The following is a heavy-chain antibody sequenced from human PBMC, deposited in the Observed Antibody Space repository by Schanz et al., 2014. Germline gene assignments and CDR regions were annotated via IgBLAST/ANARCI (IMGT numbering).Heavy chain of an antibody. CDR3: AKAYSSGWYDLDY. CDR1: GFTVSDNY. J-gene: IGHJ4*02. CDR2: IYSGGST. V-gene: IGHV3-66*03. Sequence: HLVESGGGLIQPGGSLRLSCAASGFTVSDNYMTWVRQAPGKGLEWVSVIYSGGSTYYADSVKGRFTISRDNSKNTVYLQMNSLRTEDTAVYYCAKAYSSGWYDLDYWGQGTLVTVSS. D-gene: IGHD6-19*01.